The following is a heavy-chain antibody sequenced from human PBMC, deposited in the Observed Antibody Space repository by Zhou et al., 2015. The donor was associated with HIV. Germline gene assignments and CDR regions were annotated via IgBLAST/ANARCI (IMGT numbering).Heavy chain of an antibody. Sequence: QVQLVQSGAEEKKPGASVKLSCKASGYTFTSYALHWVRQAPGQRLEWMGWSNVGNGNKKSSQRFQGRVTFTWDTSASTAYMELNSLRSEDTAVYYCAREGHFSDSSSFQIHYYYGMDVWGPGTTVTVSS. CDR2: SNVGNGNK. CDR1: GYTFTSYA. V-gene: IGHV1-3*05. D-gene: IGHD3-22*01. J-gene: IGHJ6*02. CDR3: AREGHFSDSSSFQIHYYYGMDV.